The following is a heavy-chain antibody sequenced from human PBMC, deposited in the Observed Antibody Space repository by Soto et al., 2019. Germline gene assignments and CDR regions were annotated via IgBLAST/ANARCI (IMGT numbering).Heavy chain of an antibody. V-gene: IGHV3-30*18. CDR1: GFTFSSYG. CDR3: AKDAKYSGSYLYPDY. CDR2: ISYDGSNK. D-gene: IGHD1-26*01. J-gene: IGHJ4*02. Sequence: QVQLVESGGGVVQPGRSLRLSCAASGFTFSSYGMHWVRQAPGKGLEWVAVISYDGSNKYYADSVKGRFTISRDNSKNTLYLQMNSLRAEDTAVYYCAKDAKYSGSYLYPDYWGQGTLVTVSS.